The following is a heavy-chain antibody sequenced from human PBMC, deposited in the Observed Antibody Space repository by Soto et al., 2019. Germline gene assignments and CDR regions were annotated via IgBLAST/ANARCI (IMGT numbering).Heavy chain of an antibody. J-gene: IGHJ5*02. D-gene: IGHD2-15*01. CDR2: IYYSGST. Sequence: PSETLSLTCTVSGGSISSYYWSWIRQPPGKGLEWIGYIYYSGSTNYNPSLKSRVTISVDTSKNQFSLKLSSVTAADTAVYYCARGRDASGGRNNWFDPWGQGTLVTVSS. CDR3: ARGRDASGGRNNWFDP. V-gene: IGHV4-59*01. CDR1: GGSISSYY.